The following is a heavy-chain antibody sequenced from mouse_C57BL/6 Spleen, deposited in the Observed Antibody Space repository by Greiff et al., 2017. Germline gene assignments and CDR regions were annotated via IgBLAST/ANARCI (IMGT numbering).Heavy chain of an antibody. D-gene: IGHD4-1*01. CDR2: IWRGGST. Sequence: VQVVESGPGLVQPSQSLSITCTVSGFSLTSYGVHWVRQSPGKGLEWLGVIWRGGSTDYNAAFMSRLSITKDNSKSQVFFKMNSLQADDTAIYYCAKKPNWDEGYFDVWGTGTTVTVSS. CDR1: GFSLTSYG. CDR3: AKKPNWDEGYFDV. V-gene: IGHV2-5*01. J-gene: IGHJ1*03.